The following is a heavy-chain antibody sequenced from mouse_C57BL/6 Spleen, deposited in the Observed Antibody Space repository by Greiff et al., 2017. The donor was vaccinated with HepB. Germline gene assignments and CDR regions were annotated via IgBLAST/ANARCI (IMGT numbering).Heavy chain of an antibody. CDR2: IYPGSGNN. J-gene: IGHJ2*01. CDR3: ARGLGGADY. CDR1: GYTFTDYY. D-gene: IGHD1-1*02. Sequence: VQLQQSGAELVRPGASVKLSCKASGYTFTDYYINWVKQRPGQGLEWIARIYPGSGNNYYNEKFKGKATLTAEKSSSTAYMQLSSLTSEDSAVYFCARGLGGADYWGQGTTLTVSS. V-gene: IGHV1-76*01.